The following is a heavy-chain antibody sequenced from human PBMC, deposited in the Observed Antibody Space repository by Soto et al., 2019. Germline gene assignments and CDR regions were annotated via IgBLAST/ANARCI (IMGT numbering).Heavy chain of an antibody. CDR1: GGSISSYY. CDR2: IYYSGST. Sequence: SETLSLTCTVSGGSISSYYWSWIRQPLGKGLEWIGYIYYSGSTNYNPSLKSRVTISVDTSKNQFSLKLSSVTAADTAVYYCARRWVEGVRTDYMDVWGKGTTVTVSS. D-gene: IGHD3-10*01. J-gene: IGHJ6*03. V-gene: IGHV4-59*08. CDR3: ARRWVEGVRTDYMDV.